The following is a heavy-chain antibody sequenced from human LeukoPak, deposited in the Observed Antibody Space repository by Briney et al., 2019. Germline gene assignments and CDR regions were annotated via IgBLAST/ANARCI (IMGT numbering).Heavy chain of an antibody. J-gene: IGHJ4*02. CDR2: IYPGDSDT. D-gene: IGHD6-19*01. V-gene: IGHV5-51*01. Sequence: GESLKISCQASGCTFNTYWIGWVRQVPGKGLEWMGIIYPGDSDTKYSPSFQDQVSISADTSITTVYLQWGSLKASDTAMYYCARRSSSGWGDLDYWGQGTLVTVSS. CDR3: ARRSSSGWGDLDY. CDR1: GCTFNTYW.